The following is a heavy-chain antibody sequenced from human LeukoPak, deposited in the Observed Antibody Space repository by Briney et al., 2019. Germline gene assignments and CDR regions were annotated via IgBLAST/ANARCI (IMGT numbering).Heavy chain of an antibody. D-gene: IGHD4-17*01. J-gene: IGHJ4*02. CDR3: ARTTILDY. V-gene: IGHV3-7*01. Sequence: GVSLRLSCAASGFTFSSFYMTRVRQAPGKGLEWVATIKQDGSDKHYVDSVKGRFIISRDNAKNSLYLQMNSLRAEDTAVYYCARTTILDYWGQGTLVTVSS. CDR2: IKQDGSDK. CDR1: GFTFSSFY.